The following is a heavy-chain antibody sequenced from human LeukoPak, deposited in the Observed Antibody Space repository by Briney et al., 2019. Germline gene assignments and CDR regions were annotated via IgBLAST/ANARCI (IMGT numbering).Heavy chain of an antibody. D-gene: IGHD3-16*01. CDR2: ISSSGNII. V-gene: IGHV3-48*03. CDR3: ARRFAYYYYYYMDV. Sequence: PGGSLRLSCAASGFTFSSYEMNWVRQAPGKGLEWISYISSSGNIIYYADSVKGRFTISRDNAKNSLYLQMNSLRAEDTAVYYCARRFAYYYYYYMDVWGKGTTVTISS. CDR1: GFTFSSYE. J-gene: IGHJ6*03.